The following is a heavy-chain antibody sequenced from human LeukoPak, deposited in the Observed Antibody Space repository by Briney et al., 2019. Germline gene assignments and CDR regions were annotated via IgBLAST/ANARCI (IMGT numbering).Heavy chain of an antibody. V-gene: IGHV3-66*01. CDR2: IYGGGST. CDR1: GFTVSTNH. CDR3: AGAGGYSGY. D-gene: IGHD5-12*01. Sequence: GGSLRLSCAVSGFTVSTNHITWVRQAPGKGLECVSVIYGGGSTYYADSVKGRFTTSRDSSKNTVYLQMNSLRAEDTAVYYCAGAGGYSGYGSQGTLVTVSP. J-gene: IGHJ4*02.